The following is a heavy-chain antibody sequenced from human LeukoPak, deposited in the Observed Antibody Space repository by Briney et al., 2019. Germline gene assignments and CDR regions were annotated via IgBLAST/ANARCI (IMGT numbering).Heavy chain of an antibody. CDR3: ARDVAWGIAVAGTSLGFDY. CDR1: EGTFSSYA. Sequence: GASVKVSCKASEGTFSSYAISWVRQAPGQGLEWMGRIIPIFGIANYAQKFQGRVTITADKSTSTAYMELSSLRSEDTAVYYCARDVAWGIAVAGTSLGFDYWGQGTLVTVSS. J-gene: IGHJ4*02. CDR2: IIPIFGIA. V-gene: IGHV1-69*04. D-gene: IGHD6-19*01.